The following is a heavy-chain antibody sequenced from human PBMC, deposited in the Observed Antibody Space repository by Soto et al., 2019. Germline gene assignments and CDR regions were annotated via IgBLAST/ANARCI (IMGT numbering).Heavy chain of an antibody. CDR2: IIPILGIA. J-gene: IGHJ3*02. CDR1: GGTFSSYT. Sequence: VSCKASGGTFSSYTISWVRQAPGQGLEWMGRIIPILGIANYAQKFQGRVTITADKSTSTAYMELSSLRSEDTAVYYCARVRYCSSTSCGAFYIWGQGTMVTVSS. V-gene: IGHV1-69*02. CDR3: ARVRYCSSTSCGAFYI. D-gene: IGHD2-2*01.